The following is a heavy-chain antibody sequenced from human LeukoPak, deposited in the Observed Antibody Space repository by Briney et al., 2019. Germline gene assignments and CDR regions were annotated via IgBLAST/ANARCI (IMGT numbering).Heavy chain of an antibody. CDR2: ISYDGSNK. J-gene: IGHJ4*02. D-gene: IGHD1-26*01. CDR1: GFIFTTYT. V-gene: IGHV3-30*04. Sequence: PGGSLRLSCEASGFIFTTYTIHRVRQAPGKGLEWVAIISYDGSNKYYADSVKGRFTISRDNSKNTLSLQLNSLRAEDTAVYYCAKGVGSTAWSAFDYWGQGTLVTVSS. CDR3: AKGVGSTAWSAFDY.